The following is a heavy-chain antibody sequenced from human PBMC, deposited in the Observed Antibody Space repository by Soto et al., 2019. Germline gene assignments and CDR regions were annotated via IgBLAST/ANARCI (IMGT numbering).Heavy chain of an antibody. CDR1: GFTFSSYS. D-gene: IGHD6-19*01. CDR3: ARVYSSLDYGIDQ. CDR2: ISYGGTNE. J-gene: IGHJ4*02. V-gene: IGHV3-30-3*01. Sequence: GGSLRLSCAATGFTFSSYSMHWVRQAPGKGLEWVAVISYGGTNEYYAESVKGRFTISRDNSDNTLYLQMNSLRPEDTAAYYCARVYSSLDYGIDQCGPGTMVTVYS.